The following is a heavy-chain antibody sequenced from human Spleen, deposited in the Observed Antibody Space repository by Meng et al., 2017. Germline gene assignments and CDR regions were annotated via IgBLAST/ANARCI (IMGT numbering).Heavy chain of an antibody. CDR2: INPKSGDT. D-gene: IGHD6-25*01. V-gene: IGHV1-2*06. Sequence: ASVKVSCKASGYIFTGYYMHWVRRAPGQGLEWMGRINPKSGDTHYAQKFQARVTMTGDTSISTAYMELSGLRSDDTAMYYCARDEDISAAGKLFGDYWGQGTLVTVSS. CDR3: ARDEDISAAGKLFGDY. CDR1: GYIFTGYY. J-gene: IGHJ4*02.